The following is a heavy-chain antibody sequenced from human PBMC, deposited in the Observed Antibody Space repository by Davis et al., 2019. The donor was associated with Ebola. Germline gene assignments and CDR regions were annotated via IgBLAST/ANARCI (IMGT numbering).Heavy chain of an antibody. CDR3: ARGRKVAKMGSWFDP. Sequence: ASVKVSCKASGYTFTNYDFHWVRQGTGQGLEWIGWMNPNSANTGYGQKFQGRVTMTRNTSISTAYMELSSLTSEDTAVYYCARGRKVAKMGSWFDPWGQGTLVTVSS. V-gene: IGHV1-8*01. CDR2: MNPNSANT. D-gene: IGHD5-12*01. CDR1: GYTFTNYD. J-gene: IGHJ5*02.